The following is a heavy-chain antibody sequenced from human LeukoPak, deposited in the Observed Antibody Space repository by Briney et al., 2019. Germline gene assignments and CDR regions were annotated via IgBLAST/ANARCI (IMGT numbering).Heavy chain of an antibody. Sequence: GASVKVSCKASGYRFTGYYIHWVRQAPGQGLEWMAWINPNGGDTKYVQKFQGRVTMTRDTSISTAYMELSSLTSDDTAVYYCARGGVGLVVVPGVPYYYYGMDVWGQGTTVTVSS. CDR2: INPNGGDT. CDR3: ARGGVGLVVVPGVPYYYYGMDV. D-gene: IGHD2-2*01. J-gene: IGHJ6*02. CDR1: GYRFTGYY. V-gene: IGHV1-2*02.